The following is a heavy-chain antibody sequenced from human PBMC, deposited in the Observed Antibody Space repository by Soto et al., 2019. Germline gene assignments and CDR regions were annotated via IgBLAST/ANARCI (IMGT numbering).Heavy chain of an antibody. CDR2: ISYDGSNK. Sequence: GGSLRLSCAASGFTFSSYAMHWVRQAPGKGLEWVAVISYDGSNKYYADSVKGRFTIPRDNSKNTLYLQMNSLRAEDTAVYYCARHTESEYFDYWGQAPLVTVSS. CDR3: ARHTESEYFDY. J-gene: IGHJ4*02. V-gene: IGHV3-30-3*01. D-gene: IGHD4-17*01. CDR1: GFTFSSYA.